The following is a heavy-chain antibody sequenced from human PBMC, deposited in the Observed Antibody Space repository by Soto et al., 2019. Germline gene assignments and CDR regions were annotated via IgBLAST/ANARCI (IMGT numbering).Heavy chain of an antibody. CDR3: AIVTAAAENVFDY. V-gene: IGHV4-4*02. CDR2: IYHSGST. D-gene: IGHD6-13*01. CDR1: GGSISSSNW. Sequence: SETMSLTCAVSGGSISSSNWWSWVRQPPGKGLEWIGEIYHSGSTNYNPSLKSRVTISVDKSKNQFSLKLSSVTAADTAVYYCAIVTAAAENVFDYWGQGTLVTVSS. J-gene: IGHJ4*02.